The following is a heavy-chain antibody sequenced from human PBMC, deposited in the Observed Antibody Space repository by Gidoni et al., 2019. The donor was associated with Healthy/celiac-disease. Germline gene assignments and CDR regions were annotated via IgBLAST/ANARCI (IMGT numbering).Heavy chain of an antibody. CDR2: ISYDGSNK. J-gene: IGHJ6*02. D-gene: IGHD3-9*01. CDR1: GFTFSSYR. V-gene: IGHV3-30*18. CDR3: AKDGVVLRYFDWLVRDYYGMDV. Sequence: QVQLVESVGGVVQPGRSLRLSCAASGFTFSSYRLHWVRQAPGKGLEWVAVISYDGSNKYYADSVKGRFTISRDNSKNTLYLQMNSLRAEDTAVYYCAKDGVVLRYFDWLVRDYYGMDVWGQGTTVTVSS.